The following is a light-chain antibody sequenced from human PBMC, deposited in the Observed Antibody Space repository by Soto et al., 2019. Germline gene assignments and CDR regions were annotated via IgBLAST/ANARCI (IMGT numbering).Light chain of an antibody. J-gene: IGLJ1*01. Sequence: QSVLTQPPSVSAAPGQKVTISCSGSSSNIGGNSVSWYQQLPGTAPTLLIYDDNKRPSGIPDRFSCSKSGTSATLGITGFQTGDEADYYCGSWDSSLSAYVFGTGTKGTVL. CDR1: SSNIGGNS. CDR2: DDN. V-gene: IGLV1-51*01. CDR3: GSWDSSLSAYV.